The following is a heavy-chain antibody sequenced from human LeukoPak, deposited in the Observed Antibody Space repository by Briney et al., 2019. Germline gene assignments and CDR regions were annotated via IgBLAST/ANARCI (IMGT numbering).Heavy chain of an antibody. Sequence: PGGSLRLSCAASGFTFSSHAMSWVRQAPGKGLEWVSAISGSGGSTYYADSVKGRFTISRDNSKNTLYLQMNSLRAEDTAVYYCAKDSNYGSGLDYWGQGTLVTVSS. CDR2: ISGSGGST. CDR1: GFTFSSHA. J-gene: IGHJ4*02. V-gene: IGHV3-23*01. CDR3: AKDSNYGSGLDY. D-gene: IGHD3-10*01.